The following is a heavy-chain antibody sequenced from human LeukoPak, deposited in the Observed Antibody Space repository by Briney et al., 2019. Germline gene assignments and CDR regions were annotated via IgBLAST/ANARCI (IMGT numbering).Heavy chain of an antibody. CDR1: GGTFSSYA. V-gene: IGHV1-69*01. Sequence: SVKVSCKASGGTFSSYAISWVRQAPGQGLEWMGGIIPIFGAANYAQKFQGRVTITADESTSTAYMELSSLRSEDTAVYYCAGSRQGDYDILTGYTNWGQGTLVAVSS. D-gene: IGHD3-9*01. J-gene: IGHJ4*02. CDR3: AGSRQGDYDILTGYTN. CDR2: IIPIFGAA.